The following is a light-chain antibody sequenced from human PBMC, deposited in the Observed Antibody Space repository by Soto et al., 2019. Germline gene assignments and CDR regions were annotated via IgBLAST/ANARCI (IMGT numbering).Light chain of an antibody. V-gene: IGKV4-1*01. CDR3: QQRSNWPRG. CDR2: WAS. J-gene: IGKJ4*01. Sequence: DIVMIQSPDSLAVSLGERATINCKSSQSVLYSSNNKNYLAWYQQKPGQPPKLLIYWASTRESGVPDRFSGSGSGTDFTLTISSLQAEDVAVYYCQQRSNWPRGFGGGTKVEIK. CDR1: QSVLYSSNNKNY.